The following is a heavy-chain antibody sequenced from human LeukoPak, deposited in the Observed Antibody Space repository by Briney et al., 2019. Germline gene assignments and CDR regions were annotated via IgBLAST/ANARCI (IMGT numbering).Heavy chain of an antibody. V-gene: IGHV4-39*07. D-gene: IGHD6-13*01. CDR2: IYYSGST. J-gene: IGHJ4*02. CDR3: ARVRRQQGPDY. Sequence: EWIGSIYYSGSTYYHPSLKSRVTISVDTSKNQFSLKLSSVTAADTAVYYCARVRRQQGPDYWGQGTLVTVSS.